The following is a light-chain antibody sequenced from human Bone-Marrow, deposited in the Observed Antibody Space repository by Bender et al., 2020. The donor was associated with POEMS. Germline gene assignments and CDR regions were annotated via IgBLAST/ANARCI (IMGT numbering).Light chain of an antibody. Sequence: QSALTQPASVSGSPGQSITISCIGSSSDVGTYTLLSWYQQHPGRVPKLIIYEGTERPSGVSNRFSGSMSGTSASLAISGLHSEDEADYYCVAWDDTLNGWVFGGGTKLTVL. CDR2: EGT. J-gene: IGLJ2*01. V-gene: IGLV2-14*02. CDR1: SSDVGTYTL. CDR3: VAWDDTLNGWV.